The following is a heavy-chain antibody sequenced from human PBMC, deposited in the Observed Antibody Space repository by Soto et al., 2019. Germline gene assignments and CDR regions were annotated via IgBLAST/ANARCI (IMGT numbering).Heavy chain of an antibody. V-gene: IGHV2-26*04. CDR2: IFSNDEK. J-gene: IGHJ5*02. D-gene: IGHD6-13*01. Sequence: QVTVKESGPVLVKPTETLTLTCTVSGFSLSNAGLGVSWIRQPPGKALEWLAHIFSNDEKSYSTSLKSRLTTSKDTSKSQVVLTMTTMDPLDTATYYCASTYSTSWYWFDPWGQGTLVTVSS. CDR3: ASTYSTSWYWFDP. CDR1: GFSLSNAGLG.